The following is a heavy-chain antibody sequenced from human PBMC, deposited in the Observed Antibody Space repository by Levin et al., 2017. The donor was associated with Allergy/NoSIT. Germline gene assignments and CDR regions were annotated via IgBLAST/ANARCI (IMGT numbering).Heavy chain of an antibody. CDR2: IYYSGST. D-gene: IGHD3-3*01. CDR1: GGSISSYY. V-gene: IGHV4-59*01. J-gene: IGHJ4*02. Sequence: SGGSLRLSCTVSGGSISSYYWSWIRQPPGKGLEWIGYIYYSGSTNYNPSLKSRVTISVDTSKNQFSLKLSSVTAADTAVYYCAGTWGGYYDFWSGYPSTGFRFDYWGQGTLVTVSS. CDR3: AGTWGGYYDFWSGYPSTGFRFDY.